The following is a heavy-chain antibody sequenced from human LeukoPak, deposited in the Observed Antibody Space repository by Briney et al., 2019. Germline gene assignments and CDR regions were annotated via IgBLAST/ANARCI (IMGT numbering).Heavy chain of an antibody. J-gene: IGHJ4*01. D-gene: IGHD5/OR15-5a*01. Sequence: ASVKVSCKASGYTFTNYAIHWVRQALGQSLEWMGWINAGNGNTKYSQKFQARFTITRDTSANTAYMELSSLGSEDTTIYYCARVISDCANFNCFKGYFDYWGQGTPVTVSS. CDR1: GYTFTNYA. CDR2: INAGNGNT. CDR3: ARVISDCANFNCFKGYFDY. V-gene: IGHV1-3*01.